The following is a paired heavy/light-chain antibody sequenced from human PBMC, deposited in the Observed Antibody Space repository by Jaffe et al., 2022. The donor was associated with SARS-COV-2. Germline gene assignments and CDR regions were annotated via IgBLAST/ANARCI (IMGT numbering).Light chain of an antibody. CDR1: SSNIGSNT. CDR2: SNN. V-gene: IGLV1-44*01. J-gene: IGLJ2*01. Sequence: QSVLTQPPSASGTPGQRVTISCSGSSSNIGSNTVNWYQQLPGSAPKLLIYSNNQRPSGVPDRFSGSKSGPSASLAISGLQSEDEADYYCAAWDDSLNGVLFGGGTKLTVL. CDR3: AAWDDSLNGVL.
Heavy chain of an antibody. CDR1: GYTFITYG. V-gene: IGHV1-18*01. CDR3: VRVGRAVAGIFYFDY. J-gene: IGHJ4*01. D-gene: IGHD6-19*01. CDR2: ISTYNGHT. Sequence: QVQLVQSGAEVKKPGASVKVSCKASGYTFITYGISWVRQAPGQGLEWMGWISTYNGHTNYAHNVQGRVTMTTDTSSSTAYMELRSLRSDDTAVYYCVRVGRAVAGIFYFDYWGQGTLVAVSS.